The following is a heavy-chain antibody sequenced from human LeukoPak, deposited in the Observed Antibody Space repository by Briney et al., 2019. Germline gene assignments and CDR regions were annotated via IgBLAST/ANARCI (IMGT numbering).Heavy chain of an antibody. CDR2: ISSSSSYI. J-gene: IGHJ4*02. CDR3: ARVRTHTEYGSGSYYYYFDY. Sequence: PGGSLRLSCAASGFTFSSYSMNWVRQAPGKGLEWVSSISSSSSYIYYADSVKGRFTISRDNAKNSLYLQMNSLRAEDTAVYYCARVRTHTEYGSGSYYYYFDYWGQGTLVTVSS. D-gene: IGHD3-10*01. CDR1: GFTFSSYS. V-gene: IGHV3-21*01.